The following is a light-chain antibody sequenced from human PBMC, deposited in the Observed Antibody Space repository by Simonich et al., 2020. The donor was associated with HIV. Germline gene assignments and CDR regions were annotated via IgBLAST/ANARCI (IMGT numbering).Light chain of an antibody. CDR2: AAS. V-gene: IGKV1-39*01. CDR3: QQSYNTPRT. CDR1: QSISSY. J-gene: IGKJ1*01. Sequence: DIQMTQSPSSLSASIRDKVTITCRASQSISSYLNWYQQKQGKAPKLLIYAASSLQSGVPSRFSGSGSGTDFTLTISSLQPEDFATYYCQQSYNTPRTFSQGSKVEIK.